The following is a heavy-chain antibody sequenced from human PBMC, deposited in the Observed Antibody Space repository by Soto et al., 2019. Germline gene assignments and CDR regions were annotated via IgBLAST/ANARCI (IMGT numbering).Heavy chain of an antibody. Sequence: SETLSLTCTVSGGYISSGGHYWGWIRQPPGKGLEWIGNIYYRGNTYYNPSLRSRVTISVDTSKNQFSLKVTSLTVADTAVYYCARHRDTSSRYLLPDYWGQGILVTVSS. J-gene: IGHJ4*02. CDR1: GGYISSGGHY. CDR3: ARHRDTSSRYLLPDY. CDR2: IYYRGNT. V-gene: IGHV4-39*01. D-gene: IGHD6-13*01.